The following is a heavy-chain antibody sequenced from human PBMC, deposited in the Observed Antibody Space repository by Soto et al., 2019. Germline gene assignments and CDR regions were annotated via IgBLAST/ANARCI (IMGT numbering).Heavy chain of an antibody. CDR2: ISASGDGT. CDR3: AHPRGYGVFDAYDI. V-gene: IGHV3-23*01. J-gene: IGHJ3*02. D-gene: IGHD4-17*01. Sequence: PGGSLRLSCVASGFTFSTYAMNWVRQAPGKGLEWVSAISASGDGTYYADSVKGRFTIFRDNSIKTLYLQMNSLRTEDTAVYYCAHPRGYGVFDAYDIWGQGAMVTVSS. CDR1: GFTFSTYA.